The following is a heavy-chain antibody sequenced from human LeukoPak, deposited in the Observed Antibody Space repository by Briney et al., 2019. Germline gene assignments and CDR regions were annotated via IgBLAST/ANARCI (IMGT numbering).Heavy chain of an antibody. D-gene: IGHD3-10*01. CDR2: IYYSGST. Sequence: SETLSLTCTVSGGSISSGDYYWSWIRQPPGKGLEWIGYIYYSGSTYYNPSLKSRVTISVDTSKNQFSLKLSSVTAADTAVYYCARGYAMVRGVIILDYWGQGTLVTVSS. CDR3: ARGYAMVRGVIILDY. CDR1: GGSISSGDYY. J-gene: IGHJ4*02. V-gene: IGHV4-30-4*08.